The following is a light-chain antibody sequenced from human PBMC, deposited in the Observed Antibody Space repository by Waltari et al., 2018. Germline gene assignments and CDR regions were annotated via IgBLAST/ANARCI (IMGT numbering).Light chain of an antibody. Sequence: SPLPHPPPVSGSPGQSITISCTGTVSEVGSYVYVSWYQQHPGKGPKLMIFDVSNRPSGVSNRFSGSKSGNTASLTISGLQAEDEADYYCSSYTSSGTVIFGGGTKLTVL. CDR2: DVS. CDR3: SSYTSSGTVI. J-gene: IGLJ2*01. V-gene: IGLV2-14*03. CDR1: VSEVGSYVY.